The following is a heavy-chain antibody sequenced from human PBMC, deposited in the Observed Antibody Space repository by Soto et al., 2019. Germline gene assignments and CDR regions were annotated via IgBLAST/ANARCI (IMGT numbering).Heavy chain of an antibody. V-gene: IGHV3-30*18. D-gene: IGHD6-13*01. Sequence: PGGSLRLSCAASGFTFSSYGMHWVRQAPGKGLEWVAVISYDGSNKYYADSVKGRFTISRDNSKNTLYLQMNSLRAEDTAVYYCAKSGFDGYSSSWYASNYFDYWGQGTLVTVSS. CDR1: GFTFSSYG. CDR2: ISYDGSNK. CDR3: AKSGFDGYSSSWYASNYFDY. J-gene: IGHJ4*02.